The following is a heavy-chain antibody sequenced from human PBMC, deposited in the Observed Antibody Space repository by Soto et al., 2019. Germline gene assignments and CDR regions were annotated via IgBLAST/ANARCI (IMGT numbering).Heavy chain of an antibody. J-gene: IGHJ4*02. CDR1: GDTFSSYA. CDR2: IILMFGTA. D-gene: IGHD3-22*01. V-gene: IGHV1-69*06. CDR3: PRAGPTPYYDSGRYHPPLDY. Sequence: QVQLVQSGAEVKKPGSSVKVSCKASGDTFSSYAINWVRQAPGQGLEWMGGIILMFGTANYAQKFKGRVTITAGKSPSTVYMEPSSLRSEDTAVYYSPRAGPTPYYDSGRYHPPLDYCGQGALVTVSS.